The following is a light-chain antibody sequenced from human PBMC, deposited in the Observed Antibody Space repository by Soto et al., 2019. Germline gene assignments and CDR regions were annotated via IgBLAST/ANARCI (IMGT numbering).Light chain of an antibody. CDR3: QQSHSSPLT. CDR2: AAS. V-gene: IGKV1-39*01. Sequence: DIQMTQSPSSLCASVGDRVTITCRASQSISSYLNWYQQKPGKAPKLLIYAASSLQSGVPSRFSGSGSGTDFTLTISSLQPEDFATYYCQQSHSSPLTFGGGTKVEIK. CDR1: QSISSY. J-gene: IGKJ4*01.